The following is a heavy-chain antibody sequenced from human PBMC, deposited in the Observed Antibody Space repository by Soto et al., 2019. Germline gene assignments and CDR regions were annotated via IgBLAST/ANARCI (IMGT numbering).Heavy chain of an antibody. Sequence: QVQLVESGGGVVQPGRSLRLSCAASGFTFSSYGMHWVRQAPGKGLEWVAVISYDGSNKYYADSVKGRFTISRDNSKNTLYLRMNGLRAEDTAVYYCAKASIAAAGYAYYFDYWGQGTLVTVSS. J-gene: IGHJ4*02. V-gene: IGHV3-30*18. CDR2: ISYDGSNK. CDR3: AKASIAAAGYAYYFDY. CDR1: GFTFSSYG. D-gene: IGHD6-13*01.